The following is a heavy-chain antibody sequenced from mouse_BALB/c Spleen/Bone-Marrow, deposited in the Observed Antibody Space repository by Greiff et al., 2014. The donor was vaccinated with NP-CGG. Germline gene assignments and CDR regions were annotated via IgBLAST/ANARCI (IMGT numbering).Heavy chain of an antibody. Sequence: VQLQQSGPELVKPGASMKISCKASGYSLTGYTMNWVKQSHGKNLEWIGLINPYNGGTSYNQKFKGKATLTVDKSSSTAYMELLSLTSEDSAVYYCARKGPYYRYDPYAMDYWGQGTSVTVSS. CDR3: ARKGPYYRYDPYAMDY. V-gene: IGHV1-18*01. CDR1: GYSLTGYT. D-gene: IGHD2-14*01. J-gene: IGHJ4*01. CDR2: INPYNGGT.